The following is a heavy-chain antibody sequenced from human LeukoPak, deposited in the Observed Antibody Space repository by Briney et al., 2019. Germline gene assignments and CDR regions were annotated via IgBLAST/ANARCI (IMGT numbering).Heavy chain of an antibody. V-gene: IGHV3-11*04. CDR2: ISSRGDII. J-gene: IGHJ4*02. CDR1: GFKLKDYY. Sequence: PGGSLRLSCAASGFKLKDYYMTWVRQAPGKGLEWVSSISSRGDIIHDAVSLTGRFTISRDNAKNSLYLQMDSLEAEDTAVYYCARGGGGSYFDSYFDYWGQGTLVTVSS. D-gene: IGHD1-26*01. CDR3: ARGGGGSYFDSYFDY.